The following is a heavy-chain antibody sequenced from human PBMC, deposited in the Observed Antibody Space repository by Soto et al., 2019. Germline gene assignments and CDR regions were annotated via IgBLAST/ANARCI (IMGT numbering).Heavy chain of an antibody. J-gene: IGHJ6*03. V-gene: IGHV3-7*01. CDR1: GFTFSSYW. D-gene: IGHD3-16*02. Sequence: GGSLRLSCAASGFTFSSYWVSWVRQAPGKGLEWVANIKQDGSEKYYVDSVKGRFTISRDNAKNSLYLQMNSLRAEDTAVYYCARDRDDYIWGSYRYSYYYYMDVWGKGTTVTVSS. CDR2: IKQDGSEK. CDR3: ARDRDDYIWGSYRYSYYYYMDV.